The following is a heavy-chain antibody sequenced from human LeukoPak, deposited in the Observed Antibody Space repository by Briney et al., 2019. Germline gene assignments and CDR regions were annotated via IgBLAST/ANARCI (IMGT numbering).Heavy chain of an antibody. V-gene: IGHV3-48*03. CDR1: GFTFSSYE. D-gene: IGHD6-13*01. CDR2: ISSSGSTI. Sequence: LPGGSLRLSCAASGFTFSSYEMNWVRQAPGKGLEWVSYISSSGSTIYYADSVKGRFTISRDNAKNSLYLQMNSLRAEDTAVYYCARVHLRVYTAYGMDVWGQGTTVTVSS. J-gene: IGHJ6*02. CDR3: ARVHLRVYTAYGMDV.